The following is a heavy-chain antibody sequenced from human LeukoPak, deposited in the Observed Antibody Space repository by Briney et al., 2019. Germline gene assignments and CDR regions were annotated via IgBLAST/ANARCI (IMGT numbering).Heavy chain of an antibody. V-gene: IGHV3-30*18. J-gene: IGHJ5*02. CDR2: ISYDGSNK. D-gene: IGHD1-26*01. Sequence: PGRSLRLSCAASGFTFSSYGMHWVRQAPGKGLEWVAVISYDGSNKYYADSVKGRFTVSRDNSKNTLYLQMNSLRLEDTAVYYCAKVSQTEAAYSGKYEEYNWFDPWGQGTLVTVSS. CDR3: AKVSQTEAAYSGKYEEYNWFDP. CDR1: GFTFSSYG.